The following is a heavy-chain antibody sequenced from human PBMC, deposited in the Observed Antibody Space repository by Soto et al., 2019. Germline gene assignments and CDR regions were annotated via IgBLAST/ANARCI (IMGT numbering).Heavy chain of an antibody. J-gene: IGHJ4*02. CDR3: ARVAMAGTRFDY. D-gene: IGHD6-19*01. CDR1: GGSISSSRW. Sequence: VQLQESGPGLVKPSGTLSLTCAVSGGSISSSRWWSWVRQTPGKGLEWIGEIYHSGSTNYNPSLNSRVTVSVDKSKNQFSLKLSSVTAADTAVYYCARVAMAGTRFDYWGQGTLVTVSS. V-gene: IGHV4-4*02. CDR2: IYHSGST.